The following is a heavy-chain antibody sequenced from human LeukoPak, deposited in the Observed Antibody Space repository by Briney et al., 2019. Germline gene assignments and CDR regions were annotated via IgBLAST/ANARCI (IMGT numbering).Heavy chain of an antibody. V-gene: IGHV1-69-2*01. Sequence: VASVTLSCTASGYTFTDYYMHWVRQAPGKGLEWMGRVDSEDGETIYADQFHRSATITADTTTDIAYMELTSLTSEATPLYYSAPSQTSSRFGNGFDPSGQGTLVTVSS. J-gene: IGHJ5*02. D-gene: IGHD6-13*01. CDR2: VDSEDGET. CDR1: GYTFTDYY. CDR3: APSQTSSRFGNGFDP.